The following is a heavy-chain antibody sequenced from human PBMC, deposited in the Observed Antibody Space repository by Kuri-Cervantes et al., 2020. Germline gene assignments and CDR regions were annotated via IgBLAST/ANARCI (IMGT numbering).Heavy chain of an antibody. Sequence: GESLKISCAASGFTFSSYAMHWVRQAPGKGLEWVANIKQDGSEKYYVDSVKGRSTISRDNAKNSLYLQMNSLRAEDTAVYYCARAGYDSSGYRRGPFDYWGQGTLVTVSS. V-gene: IGHV3-7*01. D-gene: IGHD3-22*01. J-gene: IGHJ4*02. CDR1: GFTFSSYA. CDR3: ARAGYDSSGYRRGPFDY. CDR2: IKQDGSEK.